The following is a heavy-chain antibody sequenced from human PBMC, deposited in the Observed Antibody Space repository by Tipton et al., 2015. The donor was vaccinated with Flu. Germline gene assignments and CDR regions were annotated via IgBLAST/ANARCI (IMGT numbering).Heavy chain of an antibody. V-gene: IGHV4-39*07. J-gene: IGHJ4*02. CDR2: IYYSGST. Sequence: TLSLTCSVSGGSISSGTYYWGWIRQPPGKGLEWIGSIYYSGSTYYSPSLKSRVTMSVDTSKNQFSLRLNSVTAADTAIYYCARVLAGHFGEGYFFDYWGQGALVTVSS. D-gene: IGHD3-10*01. CDR3: ARVLAGHFGEGYFFDY. CDR1: GGSISSGTYY.